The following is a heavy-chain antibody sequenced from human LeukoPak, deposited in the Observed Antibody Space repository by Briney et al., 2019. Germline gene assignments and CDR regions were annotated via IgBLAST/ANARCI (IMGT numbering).Heavy chain of an antibody. J-gene: IGHJ4*02. CDR1: GYTFTGYY. Sequence: GASVKVSCKASGYTFTGYYIHWVRQAPGQGLEWMGRINPNSGGTDYAQKFQGRVTMTRDTSINAAYMELSRLRSDDTAVYYCARDRAMDYWGQGTLVTVSS. CDR3: ARDRAMDY. CDR2: INPNSGGT. V-gene: IGHV1-2*06.